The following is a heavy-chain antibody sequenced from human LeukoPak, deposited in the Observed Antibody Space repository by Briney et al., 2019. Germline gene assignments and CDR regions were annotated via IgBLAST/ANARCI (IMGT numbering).Heavy chain of an antibody. J-gene: IGHJ4*02. V-gene: IGHV3-48*04. CDR3: ARDEPYPDY. CDR2: ISSSSSTI. Sequence: GESLKISCKGSGYSFTSYWIGWVRQAPGKGLEWVSYISSSSSTIYYADSVKGRFTISRDNAKNSLYLQMNSLRAEDTAVYYCARDEPYPDYWGQGTLVTVSS. CDR1: GYSFTSYW.